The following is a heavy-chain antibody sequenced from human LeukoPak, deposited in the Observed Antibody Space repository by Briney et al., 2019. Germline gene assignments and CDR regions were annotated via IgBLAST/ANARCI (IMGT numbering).Heavy chain of an antibody. Sequence: SETLSLTCTVSGGSISSYYWSWIRQPPGKGLEWIGYIYYSGSTNSKPSLKSRVTISVDTSKNQFSLKLSSVTAADTAVYYCARSTSGGYYYALDYWGQGTLVTVSS. CDR1: GGSISSYY. D-gene: IGHD3-22*01. CDR2: IYYSGST. CDR3: ARSTSGGYYYALDY. V-gene: IGHV4-59*08. J-gene: IGHJ4*02.